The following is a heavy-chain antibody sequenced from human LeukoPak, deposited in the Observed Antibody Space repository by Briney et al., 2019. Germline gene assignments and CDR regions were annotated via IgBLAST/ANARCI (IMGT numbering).Heavy chain of an antibody. J-gene: IGHJ6*03. CDR3: ARGLRDIVVVPAAIRLADYYYYYMDV. Sequence: ASVKVSCKASGYTFTGYYMHWVRQAPGQGLGWMGWINPNSGGTNYAQKFQGRVTMTRDTSISTAYMELSRLRSDDTAVYYCARGLRDIVVVPAAIRLADYYYYYMDVWGKGTTVTVSS. CDR1: GYTFTGYY. V-gene: IGHV1-2*02. CDR2: INPNSGGT. D-gene: IGHD2-2*01.